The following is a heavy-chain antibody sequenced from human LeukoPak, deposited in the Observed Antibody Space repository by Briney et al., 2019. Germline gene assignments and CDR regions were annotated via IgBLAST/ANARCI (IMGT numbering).Heavy chain of an antibody. Sequence: PGGSLRLSCAASGFTFDDYGMSWVRQAPGKGLEWVSSISSSSSYIYYADSVKGRFTISRDNDKNSLYLQMNSLRAEDTAVYYCAKSNGYGLIDIWGQGTMVTVSS. J-gene: IGHJ3*02. CDR3: AKSNGYGLIDI. CDR1: GFTFDDYG. CDR2: ISSSSSYI. V-gene: IGHV3-21*01. D-gene: IGHD3-22*01.